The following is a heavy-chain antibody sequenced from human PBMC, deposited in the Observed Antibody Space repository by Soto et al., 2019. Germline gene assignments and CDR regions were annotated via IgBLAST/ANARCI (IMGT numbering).Heavy chain of an antibody. Sequence: GASVKVSCTASGYTFTSYAISWVRQAPGQGLEWMGGIIPIFGTANYAQKCQGRVTITADESTSTAYMELSSLRSEDTAVYYCARDPDPILITGTVAGFDYWGQGTLVTVSS. CDR3: ARDPDPILITGTVAGFDY. J-gene: IGHJ4*02. V-gene: IGHV1-69*13. D-gene: IGHD1-7*01. CDR2: IIPIFGTA. CDR1: GYTFTSYA.